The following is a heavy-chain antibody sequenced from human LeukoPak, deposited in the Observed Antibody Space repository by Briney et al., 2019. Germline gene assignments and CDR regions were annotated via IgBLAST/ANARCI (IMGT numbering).Heavy chain of an antibody. V-gene: IGHV3-30*02. J-gene: IGHJ3*02. CDR2: IRYDGSNK. CDR3: AREGYSSGWRGAFDI. CDR1: GFTFSSYG. D-gene: IGHD6-19*01. Sequence: PGGSLRLSCAASGFTFSSYGMHWVRQAPGKGLEWVAFIRYDGSNKYYADSVKGRFTISRDNSKNTLYLQMNSLRAEDTAVYYCAREGYSSGWRGAFDIWGQGTMVTVSS.